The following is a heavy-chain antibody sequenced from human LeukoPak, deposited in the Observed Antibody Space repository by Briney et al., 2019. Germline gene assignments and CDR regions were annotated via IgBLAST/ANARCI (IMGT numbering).Heavy chain of an antibody. CDR3: VKELWFGTFDY. D-gene: IGHD3-10*01. Sequence: GRSLRLSCAASGFTFSTFGMHWVRQAPGKGLEWVAVISYDGNSKFYADSVKGRFTISRDNSKNTVFLQMNSLRAEDTAVYYCVKELWFGTFDYWGQGTLVTVSS. J-gene: IGHJ4*02. CDR1: GFTFSTFG. CDR2: ISYDGNSK. V-gene: IGHV3-30*18.